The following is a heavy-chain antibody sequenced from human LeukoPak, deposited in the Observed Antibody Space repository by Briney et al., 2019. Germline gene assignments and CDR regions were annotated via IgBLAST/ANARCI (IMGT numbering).Heavy chain of an antibody. V-gene: IGHV3-9*01. CDR2: ISWNSGSI. CDR3: AKGSTFGRVIATLGPFDY. D-gene: IGHD3-16*02. J-gene: IGHJ4*02. CDR1: GFTFDDYA. Sequence: GGSLRLSCAASGFTFDDYAMPWVRQAPGKGLEWVSGISWNSGSIGYADSVKGRFTISRDNAKNSLYLQMNSLRAEDTALYYCAKGSTFGRVIATLGPFDYWGQGTLVTVSS.